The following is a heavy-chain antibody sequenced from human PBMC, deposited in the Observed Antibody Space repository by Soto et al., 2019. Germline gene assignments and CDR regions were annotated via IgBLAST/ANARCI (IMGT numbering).Heavy chain of an antibody. D-gene: IGHD3-10*01. CDR2: ISAYNGNT. CDR1: GYTFISYG. V-gene: IGHV1-18*01. Sequence: QVQLVQSGAEVKKPGASVMVSCKASGYTFISYGISWVRQAPGQGLEWMGWISAYNGNTKYAQKVQDRVTMTTDTSTSTAYMELRSLRSDDTAVYYCARDFRAGIYYGSGSSVDYWGQGTLVTVSS. CDR3: ARDFRAGIYYGSGSSVDY. J-gene: IGHJ4*02.